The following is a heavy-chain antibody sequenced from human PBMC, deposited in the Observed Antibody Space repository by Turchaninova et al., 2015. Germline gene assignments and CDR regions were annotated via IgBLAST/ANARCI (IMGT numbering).Heavy chain of an antibody. J-gene: IGHJ4*02. Sequence: EVPRVPSGTGVKKRLEVLRKALEGHGYSFTSYWFSGCRHMPGKGLEWMGRIATRDPYTNYSPSFQGHVTISADKSISTAYLQWSSLKASDTAMYYCARHLLYCSGGSCEFDYWGQGTLVTVSS. V-gene: IGHV5-10-1*03. D-gene: IGHD2-15*01. CDR2: IATRDPYT. CDR3: ARHLLYCSGGSCEFDY. CDR1: GYSFTSYW.